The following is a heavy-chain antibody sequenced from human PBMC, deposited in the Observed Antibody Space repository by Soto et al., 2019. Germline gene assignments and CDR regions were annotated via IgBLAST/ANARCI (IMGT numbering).Heavy chain of an antibody. D-gene: IGHD4-4*01. CDR1: GGSISSGGYY. CDR3: ARGRVTPGSFDY. CDR2: IYYSGST. J-gene: IGHJ4*02. V-gene: IGHV4-31*03. Sequence: SETLSLTCTVSGGSISSGGYYWSWIRQHPGRGLEWIGYIYYSGSTYYNPSLKSRVTISVDTSKNQFSLKLSSVTAADTAVYYCARGRVTPGSFDYWGRGTLVTVSS.